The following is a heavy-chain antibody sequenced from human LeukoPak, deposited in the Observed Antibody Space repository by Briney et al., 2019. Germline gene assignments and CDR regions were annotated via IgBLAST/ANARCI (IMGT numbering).Heavy chain of an antibody. CDR2: ISYDGSNK. J-gene: IGHJ4*02. CDR1: GFTFSSYA. V-gene: IGHV3-30-3*01. Sequence: GRSLRLSCAASGFTFSSYAMHWVRQAPGKGLEWVTVISYDGSNKYYADSVEGRFTISRDNSKNTLYLQMNSLRAEDMAVYYCARDSSVDTARLDYWGQGTLVTVSS. CDR3: ARDSSVDTARLDY. D-gene: IGHD5-18*01.